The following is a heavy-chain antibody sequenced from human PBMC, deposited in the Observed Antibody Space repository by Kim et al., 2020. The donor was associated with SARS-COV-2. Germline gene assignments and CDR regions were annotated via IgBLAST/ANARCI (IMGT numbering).Heavy chain of an antibody. CDR3: AKVWTAAAGQLDY. V-gene: IGHV3-30*18. D-gene: IGHD6-13*01. CDR1: GFTFSSYG. J-gene: IGHJ4*02. Sequence: GGSLRLSCAASGFTFSSYGMHWVRQAPGKGLEWVSVISYDGSTKYYADSVKGRFTISRDNSKNTLYLQMNSLRAEDTAVYYCAKVWTAAAGQLDYWGQGTLVTVSS. CDR2: ISYDGSTK.